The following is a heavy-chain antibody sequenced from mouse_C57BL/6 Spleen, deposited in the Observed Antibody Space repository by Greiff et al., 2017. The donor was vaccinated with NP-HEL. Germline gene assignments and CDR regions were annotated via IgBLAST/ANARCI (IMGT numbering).Heavy chain of an antibody. V-gene: IGHV1-9*01. CDR1: GYTFTGYW. J-gene: IGHJ2*01. CDR2: ILPGSGST. Sequence: VMLVESGAELMKPGASVKLSCKATGYTFTGYWIEWVKQRPGHGLEWIGEILPGSGSTNYNEKFKGKATFTADTSSNTAYMQLSSLTTEDSAIYYCARDDGYYVGNVDYFDYWGQGTTLTVSS. D-gene: IGHD2-3*01. CDR3: ARDDGYYVGNVDYFDY.